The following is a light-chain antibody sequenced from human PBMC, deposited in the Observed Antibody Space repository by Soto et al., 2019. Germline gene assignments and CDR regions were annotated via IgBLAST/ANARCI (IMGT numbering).Light chain of an antibody. CDR2: EVN. J-gene: IGLJ1*01. CDR1: SSDVGGYKY. V-gene: IGLV2-8*01. CDR3: SSYAGINNLGV. Sequence: QSALTQPPCASGSPGQSVTISCTGTSSDVGGYKYVSWYQQHPDKAPKLMIFEVNKRPSGVPDRFSGSKSGNTASLTVSGLQAEDEADYYCSSYAGINNLGVFGTGTKLTVL.